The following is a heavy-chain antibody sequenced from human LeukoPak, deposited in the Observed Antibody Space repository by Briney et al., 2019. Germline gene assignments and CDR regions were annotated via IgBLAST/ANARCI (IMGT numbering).Heavy chain of an antibody. V-gene: IGHV4-38-2*02. J-gene: IGHJ4*02. CDR1: GYSIGSGFY. D-gene: IGHD3-16*01. CDR3: ARGGDQGGRADY. CDR2: IYHSGST. Sequence: SETLSLTCTVSGYSIGSGFYWGWIRQPPGKGLEWIGSIYHSGSTYYNPSLKSRATISLDTSKNQFSLKLNSVTAADTAVYYCARGGDQGGRADYWGPGTLVTVSS.